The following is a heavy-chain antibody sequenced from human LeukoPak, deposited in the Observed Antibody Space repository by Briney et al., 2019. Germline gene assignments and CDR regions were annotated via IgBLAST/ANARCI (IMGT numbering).Heavy chain of an antibody. CDR3: ARDPYSGTYGDTYYYYMDV. J-gene: IGHJ6*03. V-gene: IGHV3-48*04. D-gene: IGHD1-26*01. CDR1: GSTSSSYS. CDR2: ISSSGATI. Sequence: AGGSLRLSCAASGSTSSSYSMNWIRQAPGKGLEGVSYISSSGATIYYADSVKGRFTISRDNARNSLYLQMNSLRAEDKAVYYCARDPYSGTYGDTYYYYMDVGGKGTTVTISS.